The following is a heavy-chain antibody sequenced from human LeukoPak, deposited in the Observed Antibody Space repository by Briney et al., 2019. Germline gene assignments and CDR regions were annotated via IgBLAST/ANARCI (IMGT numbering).Heavy chain of an antibody. V-gene: IGHV3-74*01. CDR1: GFAFSDSR. CDR2: ITRDGGST. CDR3: AKSRRDF. J-gene: IGHJ4*02. Sequence: PGGSLRLSCVASGFAFSDSRIHWVRQAPGKGLEWVSRITRDGGSTAYADSVKGRFTVSRDNARTTLYLQMNSLRVGDTAVYFCAKSRRDFWGQGTLVTVSS.